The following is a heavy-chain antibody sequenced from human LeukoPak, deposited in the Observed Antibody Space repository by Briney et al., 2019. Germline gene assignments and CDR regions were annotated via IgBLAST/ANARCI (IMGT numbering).Heavy chain of an antibody. CDR3: ARDRAYYYGSGSSPPFDY. J-gene: IGHJ4*02. CDR1: GFTFSSYG. CDR2: IWYDGSNK. D-gene: IGHD3-10*01. Sequence: GGSLRLSCAASGFTFSSYGMHWVRQAPGKGLEWGAVIWYDGSNKYYADSVKGRFTISRDNSKNTLYLQMNSLRAEDTAVYYCARDRAYYYGSGSSPPFDYWGQGTLVTVSS. V-gene: IGHV3-33*01.